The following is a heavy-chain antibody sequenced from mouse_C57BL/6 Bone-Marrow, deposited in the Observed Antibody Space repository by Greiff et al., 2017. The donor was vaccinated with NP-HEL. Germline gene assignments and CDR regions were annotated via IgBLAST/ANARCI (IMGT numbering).Heavy chain of an antibody. CDR1: GYTFTSYW. Sequence: QVQLKQPGAELVMPGASVKLSCKASGYTFTSYWMHWVKQRPGQGLEWIGEIDPSDSYTNYNQKFKGKSTLTVDKSSSTAYMQLSSLTSEDSAVYYCARNDYDASYAMDYWGQGTSVTVSS. D-gene: IGHD2-4*01. V-gene: IGHV1-69*01. J-gene: IGHJ4*01. CDR3: ARNDYDASYAMDY. CDR2: IDPSDSYT.